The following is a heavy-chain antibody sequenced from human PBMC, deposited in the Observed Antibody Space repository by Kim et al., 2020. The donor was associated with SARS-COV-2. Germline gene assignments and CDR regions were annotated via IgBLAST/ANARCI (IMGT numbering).Heavy chain of an antibody. D-gene: IGHD3-10*01. V-gene: IGHV3-23*01. CDR2: T. Sequence: TYDADSVRGRSTISRDNSKNTVYLQLSNMRAEDTATYYCLDYHGSGSHGFYWGQGALVTVSS. CDR3: LDYHGSGSHGFY. J-gene: IGHJ1*01.